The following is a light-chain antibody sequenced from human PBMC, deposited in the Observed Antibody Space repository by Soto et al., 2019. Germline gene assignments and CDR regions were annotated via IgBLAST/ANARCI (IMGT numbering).Light chain of an antibody. CDR1: SSDVGSYNL. CDR3: CAYAGSSTFDV. J-gene: IGLJ1*01. CDR2: EGS. V-gene: IGLV2-23*03. Sequence: QSVLTQPASVSGSPGQSITISCTGTSSDVGSYNLVSWYQQHPGKAPKLMIYEGSKRPSGVSNRFSGSKSGNTASLTISGLQAEYEADYYCCAYAGSSTFDVFGTGTKVTVL.